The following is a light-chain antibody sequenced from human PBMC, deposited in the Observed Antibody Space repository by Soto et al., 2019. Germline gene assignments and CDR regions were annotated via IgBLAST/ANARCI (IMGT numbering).Light chain of an antibody. Sequence: QSALTQPRSVSGSPGQSVTISCTGTSSDVGGYNYVSWYQQHPGKAPKLMIYDVSKRPSGVPDRFSGSNSGNTASLTISGLQAEDEADYYCGSYAGSYTLVFGGGTKLTVL. CDR2: DVS. CDR1: SSDVGGYNY. CDR3: GSYAGSYTLV. J-gene: IGLJ3*02. V-gene: IGLV2-11*01.